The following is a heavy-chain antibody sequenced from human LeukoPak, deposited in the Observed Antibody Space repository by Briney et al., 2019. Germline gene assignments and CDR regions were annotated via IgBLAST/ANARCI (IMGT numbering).Heavy chain of an antibody. J-gene: IGHJ4*02. V-gene: IGHV3-23*01. D-gene: IGHD2-2*01. CDR1: GFTFSNYG. CDR3: AKVHSDIVVVPAALFDY. Sequence: GSLRLSCAASGFTFSNYGMSWVRQAPGKGLEWVSAISGSGGSTYYADSVRGRFTISRDNSKNTLYLQMNSLRAEDTAVYYCAKVHSDIVVVPAALFDYWGQGTLVTVSS. CDR2: ISGSGGST.